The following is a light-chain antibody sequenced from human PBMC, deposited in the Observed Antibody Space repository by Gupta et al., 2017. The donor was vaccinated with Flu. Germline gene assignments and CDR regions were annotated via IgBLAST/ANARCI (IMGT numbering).Light chain of an antibody. CDR2: GNR. CDR1: SSNIGAGYA. V-gene: IGLV1-40*01. CDR3: PSYDSSLRGVV. J-gene: IGLJ3*02. Sequence: QSVLTQPPSASGAPGQRVTISCTGSSSNIGAGYAVHWYQRLPGTAPKLLIYGNRKRPSGVPDRFSGSKSGNSAFLAINGLQAEDEAEYYCPSYDSSLRGVVFGGGTKLTVL.